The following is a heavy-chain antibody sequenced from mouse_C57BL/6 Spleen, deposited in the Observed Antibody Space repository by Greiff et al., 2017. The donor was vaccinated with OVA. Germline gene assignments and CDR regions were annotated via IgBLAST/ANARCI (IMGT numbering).Heavy chain of an antibody. J-gene: IGHJ3*01. V-gene: IGHV1-22*01. D-gene: IGHD1-1*01. CDR1: GYTFTDYN. CDR2: INPNNGGT. Sequence: VQLQQSGPELVKPGASVKMSCKASGYTFTDYNMHWVKQSHGKSLEWIGYINPNNGGTSYNQKFKGKATLTVNKSSSTAYMELRSLTSEDSAVYYCARNPYGSSWFAYWGQETLVTVSA. CDR3: ARNPYGSSWFAY.